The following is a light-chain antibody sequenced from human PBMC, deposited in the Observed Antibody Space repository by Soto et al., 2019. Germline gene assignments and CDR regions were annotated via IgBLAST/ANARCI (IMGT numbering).Light chain of an antibody. CDR2: EVS. CDR1: QSLLHGDGKTY. CDR3: MQSTQLPLT. V-gene: IGKV2D-29*01. Sequence: DIVLTQTPLSLSVTPGQPASISCRSSQSLLHGDGKTYLYWFVQKPGQPPQLLIYEVSKQFSGVTDRFSGSGSGTDFTLKITRVEAEDVGTYCCMQSTQLPLTFGGGTKVEIK. J-gene: IGKJ4*01.